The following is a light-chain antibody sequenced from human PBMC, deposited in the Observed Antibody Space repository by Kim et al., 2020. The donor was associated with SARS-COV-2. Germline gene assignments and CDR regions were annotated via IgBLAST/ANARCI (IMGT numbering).Light chain of an antibody. CDR1: SGHSNYA. CDR2: INSDGSY. V-gene: IGLV4-69*01. CDR3: QTWNSAIRV. J-gene: IGLJ3*02. Sequence: SVKLTGTLSSGHSNYAIAWHQQQPEKGPRYLMKINSDGSYTKADGIPDRFSGSSSGAERYLFIFSLQSDDEAAYYCQTWNSAIRVFGGGTKLTVL.